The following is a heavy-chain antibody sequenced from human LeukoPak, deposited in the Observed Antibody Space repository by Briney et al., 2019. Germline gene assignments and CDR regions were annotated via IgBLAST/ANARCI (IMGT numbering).Heavy chain of an antibody. Sequence: ASVEVSCKASGYTFTSYDINWVRQATGQGLEWMGWMNPNSGNTGYAQKFQGRVTMTRNTSISTAYMELSSLRSEDTAVYYCARGLGQQLVRDYYYYYMDVWGKGTTVTVSS. CDR2: MNPNSGNT. V-gene: IGHV1-8*01. CDR3: ARGLGQQLVRDYYYYYMDV. D-gene: IGHD6-13*01. CDR1: GYTFTSYD. J-gene: IGHJ6*03.